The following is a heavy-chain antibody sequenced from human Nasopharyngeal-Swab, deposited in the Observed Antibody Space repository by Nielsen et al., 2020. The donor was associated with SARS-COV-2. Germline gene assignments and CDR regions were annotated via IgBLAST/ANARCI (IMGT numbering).Heavy chain of an antibody. CDR3: ARDRSGFGFDF. CDR2: VSTGGDYI. D-gene: IGHD3-3*01. CDR1: GFTFRFYT. V-gene: IGHV3-21*01. Sequence: GGSLRLSCAASGFTFRFYTMHWVRQAPGKGLGWVSSVSTGGDYIHYADLVQGRFAISRDNAKDSLYLQMNSLRAEDTAIYYCARDRSGFGFDFWGQGALVTVSP. J-gene: IGHJ4*02.